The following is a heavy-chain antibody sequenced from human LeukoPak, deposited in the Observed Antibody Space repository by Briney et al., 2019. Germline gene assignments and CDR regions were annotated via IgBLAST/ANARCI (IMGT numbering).Heavy chain of an antibody. V-gene: IGHV3-23*01. CDR3: AKSRSIITPYYFDY. J-gene: IGHJ4*02. CDR1: GFTFSSYA. CDR2: ISGSDGST. Sequence: GGSLRLSCAASGFTFSSYAMSWVRQAPGKGLEWVSDISGSDGSTYYADSVKGRFTISRDNSKNTLYLQMNSLRAEDTVVYYCAKSRSIITPYYFDYWGQGTLVTVSS. D-gene: IGHD3-22*01.